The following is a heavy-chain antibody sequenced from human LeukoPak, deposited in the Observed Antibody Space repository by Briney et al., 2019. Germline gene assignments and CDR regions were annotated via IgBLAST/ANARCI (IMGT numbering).Heavy chain of an antibody. J-gene: IGHJ4*02. V-gene: IGHV1-69*06. D-gene: IGHD3-3*01. CDR1: GGTFSSYA. CDR3: AKRITIFGVDDY. CDR2: IIPIFGTA. Sequence: SVKVSCKDSGGTFSSYAISWVRQAPGQGLEWMGGIIPIFGTANYAQKFQGRVTITADKSTSTAYMELSSLRSEDTAVYYCAKRITIFGVDDYWGQGTLVTVSS.